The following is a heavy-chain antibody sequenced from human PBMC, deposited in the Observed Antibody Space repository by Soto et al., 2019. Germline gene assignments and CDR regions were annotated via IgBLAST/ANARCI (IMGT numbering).Heavy chain of an antibody. Sequence: QLQLQESGPGLVKPSETLSLTCTVSGGSISSSSYYWGWIRQPPGKGLEWIGSIYYSGSTYYNPSLKSRVTLSVDTSKNPFSLKLSSVTAADTAVYYCARHEGGFWSGYLHEYWGQGTLVTVSS. CDR3: ARHEGGFWSGYLHEY. CDR1: GGSISSSSYY. CDR2: IYYSGST. J-gene: IGHJ4*02. D-gene: IGHD3-3*01. V-gene: IGHV4-39*01.